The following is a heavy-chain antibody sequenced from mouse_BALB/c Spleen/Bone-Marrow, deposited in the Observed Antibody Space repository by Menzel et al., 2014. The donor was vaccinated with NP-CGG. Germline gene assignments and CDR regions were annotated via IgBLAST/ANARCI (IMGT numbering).Heavy chain of an antibody. D-gene: IGHD1-1*01. V-gene: IGHV2-6-4*01. CDR2: IWGGGNT. Sequence: VMLVESGPGQVAPSQSLSIPCTVSGFSLSRYNVHWVRQPPGKGLEWLGVIWGGGNTDYNSGLKSRLSISKDNSKSQVFLKMNSLQTDDTAMYYCARFITTGAMDYWGQGTSVTVSS. J-gene: IGHJ4*01. CDR3: ARFITTGAMDY. CDR1: GFSLSRYN.